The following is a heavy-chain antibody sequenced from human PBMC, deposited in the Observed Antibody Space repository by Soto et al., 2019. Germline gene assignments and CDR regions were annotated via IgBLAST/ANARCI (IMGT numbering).Heavy chain of an antibody. CDR3: ARDAYYYDTRGYYLLDY. CDR2: IYSSGDT. D-gene: IGHD3-22*01. V-gene: IGHV4-4*07. J-gene: IGHJ4*02. Sequence: SETLSLTCSVSGGSISSYYRSWIRQPAGKGLEWIGRIYSSGDTYYNPSLESRIIMSVDTSKNQFSLNLSSVTAADTAIYYCARDAYYYDTRGYYLLDYWGQGTLVTVSS. CDR1: GGSISSYY.